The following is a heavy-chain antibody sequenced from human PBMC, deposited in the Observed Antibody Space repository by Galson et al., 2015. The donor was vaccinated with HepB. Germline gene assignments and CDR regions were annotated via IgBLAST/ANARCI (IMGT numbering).Heavy chain of an antibody. V-gene: IGHV5-10-1*01. CDR1: GYSFTSYW. CDR2: IDPSDSYT. D-gene: IGHD2-15*01. CDR3: ARQGGYCSGGSCYSYYYYGMDV. Sequence: QSGAEVKKPGESLRISCKGSGYSFTSYWISWVRQMPGKGLEWMGRIDPSDSYTNYSPSFQGHVTISADKSISTAYLQWSSLKASDTAMYYCARQGGYCSGGSCYSYYYYGMDVWGQGTTVTVSS. J-gene: IGHJ6*02.